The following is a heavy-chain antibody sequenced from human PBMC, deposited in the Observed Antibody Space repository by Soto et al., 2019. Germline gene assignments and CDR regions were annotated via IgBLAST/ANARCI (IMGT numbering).Heavy chain of an antibody. J-gene: IGHJ4*02. Sequence: QVQLVESGGGVVQPGRSLRLSCAASGFTFSSYGMHWVRQAPGKGLEWVAVIWYDGSSKYYADSVKGRFTISRDNSKNTLYLQMNSLRAEDTAVYYCARERLGGAQLPDYWGQGTLVTVSS. D-gene: IGHD2-2*01. CDR1: GFTFSSYG. V-gene: IGHV3-33*01. CDR3: ARERLGGAQLPDY. CDR2: IWYDGSSK.